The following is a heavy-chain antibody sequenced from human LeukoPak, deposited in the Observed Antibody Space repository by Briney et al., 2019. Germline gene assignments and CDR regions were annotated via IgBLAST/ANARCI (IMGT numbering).Heavy chain of an antibody. J-gene: IGHJ5*02. CDR1: GFTFSSYA. V-gene: IGHV3-23*01. Sequence: GGSLRLSCAASGFTFSSYAMGWVRQAPGKGLEWVSVISGNGGRTYYADSVKGRFTISRDNSKNTLYLQMNSLRGEDTAVYYCAKVRDLDTVLGRFDNWGQGTLVTVSS. CDR3: AKVRDLDTVLGRFDN. CDR2: ISGNGGRT. D-gene: IGHD5-18*01.